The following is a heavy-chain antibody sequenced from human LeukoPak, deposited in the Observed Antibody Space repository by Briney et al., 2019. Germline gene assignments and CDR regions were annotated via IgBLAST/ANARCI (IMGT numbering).Heavy chain of an antibody. V-gene: IGHV4-61*02. Sequence: SETLSLTCTVSGGSISSDNYYWNWIRQPAGKGLEWIGRIYNEGSTNYNPSLKSRLTISLDVSKNQFSLKLSSVTAADTAVYYCARDSGDFDYWGQGTLVTVSS. CDR2: IYNEGST. CDR1: GGSISSDNYY. D-gene: IGHD3-10*01. J-gene: IGHJ4*02. CDR3: ARDSGDFDY.